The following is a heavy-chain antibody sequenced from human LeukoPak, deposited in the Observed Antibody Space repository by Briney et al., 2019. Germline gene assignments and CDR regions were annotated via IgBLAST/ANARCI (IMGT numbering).Heavy chain of an antibody. D-gene: IGHD3-3*01. CDR1: GGSISSSSYY. CDR2: IYYSGST. J-gene: IGHJ5*02. Sequence: SETLSLTCTVSGGSISSSSYYWGWIRQPPGKGLEWIGSIYYSGSTYYNPSLKSRVTISVDTSKNQFSLKLSSVTAADTAVYYCARAPGHFWSGPNWFDPWGQGTLVTVSS. CDR3: ARAPGHFWSGPNWFDP. V-gene: IGHV4-39*07.